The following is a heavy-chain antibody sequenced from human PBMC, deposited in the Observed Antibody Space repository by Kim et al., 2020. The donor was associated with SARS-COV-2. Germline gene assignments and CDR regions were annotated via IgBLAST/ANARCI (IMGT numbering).Heavy chain of an antibody. CDR2: ISAGSDYI. CDR1: GFMFSSYS. J-gene: IGHJ6*02. CDR3: GRRDFMVGGVSGMDV. V-gene: IGHV3-21*01. Sequence: GGSLRLSCAASGFMFSSYSMIWVRQAPGKGLEWLSAISAGSDYIKYADSVKGRFTISRDNAKNSLYLQMNSLRAEDTAVYYCGRRDFMVGGVSGMDVWGQGTTVVVSS. D-gene: IGHD3-10*01.